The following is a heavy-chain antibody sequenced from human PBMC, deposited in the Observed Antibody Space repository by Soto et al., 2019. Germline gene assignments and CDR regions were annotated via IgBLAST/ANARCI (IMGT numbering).Heavy chain of an antibody. CDR1: GFTVSSNY. V-gene: IGHV3-53*01. Sequence: EVQLVESGGGLIQPGGSLRLSCAASGFTVSSNYMSWVRQAPGKGLEWVSVIYSGGRTYYADSVKGRFTISRDNSKNTLYLQMNSLRAEDTAVYYCARGAGCYEHLWYFDYWGQGTLVTVSS. J-gene: IGHJ4*02. CDR3: ARGAGCYEHLWYFDY. CDR2: IYSGGRT. D-gene: IGHD5-12*01.